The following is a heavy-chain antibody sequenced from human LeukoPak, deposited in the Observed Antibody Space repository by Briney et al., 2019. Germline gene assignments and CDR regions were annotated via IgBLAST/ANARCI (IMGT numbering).Heavy chain of an antibody. V-gene: IGHV3-7*01. CDR2: IKQDGSVK. J-gene: IGHJ5*02. D-gene: IGHD2-2*01. CDR1: GFTFSSYW. CDR3: ARDDCSSISCYHNWFDP. Sequence: GGSLRLSCAASGFTFSSYWMSWVRQAPGKGLEWVANIKQDGSVKYYVDSVKGRFTISRDNAKNSLYLQMNSLRAEDTAVYYCARDDCSSISCYHNWFDPWGQGTLVTVSS.